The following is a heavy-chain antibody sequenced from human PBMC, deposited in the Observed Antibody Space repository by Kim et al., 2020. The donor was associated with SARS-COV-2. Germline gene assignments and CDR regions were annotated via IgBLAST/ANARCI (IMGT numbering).Heavy chain of an antibody. D-gene: IGHD6-6*01. Sequence: GGSLRLSCAASGFTFSSYAMSWVRQAPGKGLEWVSAISGSGGSTYYADSVKGRFTISRDNSKNTLYLQMNSLRAEDTAVYYCAKDRGFFRKYSSSSVAWFDPWGQGTLVTVSS. CDR3: AKDRGFFRKYSSSSVAWFDP. V-gene: IGHV3-23*01. CDR1: GFTFSSYA. J-gene: IGHJ5*02. CDR2: ISGSGGST.